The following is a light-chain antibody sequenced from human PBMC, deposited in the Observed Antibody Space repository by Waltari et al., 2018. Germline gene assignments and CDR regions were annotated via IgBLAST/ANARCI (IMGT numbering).Light chain of an antibody. V-gene: IGLV2-8*01. Sequence: QSALTQPPAASGSPGQSVTISCTGTGSDVGKYDYLSWYQQHPGKAPKLMIYELSKRPSGVPDRFSVSKSGNTASLTVSGFQAEDEADYYCSSYAGSHYWVFGGGTKLTVL. CDR2: ELS. CDR3: SSYAGSHYWV. CDR1: GSDVGKYDY. J-gene: IGLJ3*02.